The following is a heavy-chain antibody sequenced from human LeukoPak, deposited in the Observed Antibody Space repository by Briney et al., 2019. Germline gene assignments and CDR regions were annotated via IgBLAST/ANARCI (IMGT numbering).Heavy chain of an antibody. CDR2: ISGSGGST. D-gene: IGHD4-17*01. CDR3: AKLTTDYASKYFQH. CDR1: EFTFGNSW. J-gene: IGHJ1*01. Sequence: PGGSLRLSCAASEFTFGNSWINWVRQALGQGLEWVSAISGSGGSTYYADSVKGRFTISRDNSKNTLYLQMNSLRAEDTAVYYCAKLTTDYASKYFQHWGQGTLVTVSS. V-gene: IGHV3-23*01.